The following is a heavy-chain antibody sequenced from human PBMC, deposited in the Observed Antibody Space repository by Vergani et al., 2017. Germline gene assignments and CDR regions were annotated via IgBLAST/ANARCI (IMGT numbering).Heavy chain of an antibody. CDR1: GGSISSYY. D-gene: IGHD3-22*01. CDR2: IYYSGST. J-gene: IGHJ4*02. Sequence: QVQLPESGPGLVKPSETLSLTCPVSGGSISSYYWSWIRQPPGKGLEWLGYIYYSGSTNYNPSLKSRVTISVDTSKNQFSLKLSSVTAADTAVYYCARGPPSGWTMMWGQGTLVTVSS. CDR3: ARGPPSGWTMM. V-gene: IGHV4-59*01.